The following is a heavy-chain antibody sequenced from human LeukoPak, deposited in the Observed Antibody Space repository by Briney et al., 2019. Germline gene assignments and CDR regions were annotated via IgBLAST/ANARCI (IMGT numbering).Heavy chain of an antibody. J-gene: IGHJ4*02. CDR1: GFTFSTYW. V-gene: IGHV3-74*01. CDR3: ARLSRAVTGTQSGDY. D-gene: IGHD6-19*01. CDR2: ISSDESST. Sequence: GGSLRLSCVASGFTFSTYWMHWVRQAPGKGLVWVSRISSDESSTSYADSVKGRFTISRDNAKNTLYLQMSSLRAEDTAVYYCARLSRAVTGTQSGDYWGQGTLVTVSS.